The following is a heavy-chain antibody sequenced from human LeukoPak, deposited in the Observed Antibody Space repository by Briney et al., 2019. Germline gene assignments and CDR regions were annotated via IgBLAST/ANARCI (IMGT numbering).Heavy chain of an antibody. V-gene: IGHV4-4*07. CDR2: IYTSGST. CDR3: ARDIVVVPAAIGGLRYFDWSPGD. Sequence: SSETLSLTCTVSGGSISSHYWSWIRQPAGKGLEWIGRIYTSGSTNYNPSLKSRVTMSVDTSKNQFSLKLSSVTAADTAVYYCARDIVVVPAAIGGLRYFDWSPGDWGQGTLVTVSS. J-gene: IGHJ4*02. D-gene: IGHD2-2*02. CDR1: GGSISSHY.